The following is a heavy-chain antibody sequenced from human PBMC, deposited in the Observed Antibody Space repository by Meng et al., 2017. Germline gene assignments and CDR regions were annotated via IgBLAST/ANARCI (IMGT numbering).Heavy chain of an antibody. CDR3: ARVGYCSSTSCHQIDY. V-gene: IGHV1-18*01. CDR1: GSTFTSYG. J-gene: IGHJ4*02. Sequence: VPPVRSGAEVKKPAASGKVSCKAPGSTFTSYGISWVRQAPGQGLEWMGWISAYNGNTNYAQKLQGRVTMTTETATSTAYMELRSLRSDDTAVYYCARVGYCSSTSCHQIDYWGKGTLVTVSS. CDR2: ISAYNGNT. D-gene: IGHD2-2*01.